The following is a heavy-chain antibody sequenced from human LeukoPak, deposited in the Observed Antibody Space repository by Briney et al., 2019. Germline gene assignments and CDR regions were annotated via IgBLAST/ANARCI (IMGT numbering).Heavy chain of an antibody. Sequence: SETLSLICTVSGYSISSDYYWGWIRQPPGKGLEWVGSIYHSGSTYYNPSLKSRVTISVDTSKNQFSLKLRSVTAADTAVYYCARGKSRGSHIDYWGQGTLVTVSS. V-gene: IGHV4-38-2*02. CDR2: IYHSGST. CDR3: ARGKSRGSHIDY. CDR1: GYSISSDYY. J-gene: IGHJ4*02. D-gene: IGHD1-26*01.